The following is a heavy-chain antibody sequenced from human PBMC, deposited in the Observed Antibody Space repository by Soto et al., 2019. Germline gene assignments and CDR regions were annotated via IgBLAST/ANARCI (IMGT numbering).Heavy chain of an antibody. J-gene: IGHJ3*02. Sequence: QVQLVESGGGVVQPGTSLRLSCAASGFTFSSYGMHWVRQAPGKGLEWVAVISYDGSNKYYADSVKGRFTISRDNSENTRSLQMNSLRSDDSAVYYCAQGGLRYLDWLPESGAFDIWGQGTMVTVSS. CDR2: ISYDGSNK. D-gene: IGHD3-9*01. CDR3: AQGGLRYLDWLPESGAFDI. CDR1: GFTFSSYG. V-gene: IGHV3-30*18.